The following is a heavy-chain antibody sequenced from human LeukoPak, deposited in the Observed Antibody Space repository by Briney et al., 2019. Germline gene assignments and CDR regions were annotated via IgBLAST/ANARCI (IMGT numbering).Heavy chain of an antibody. V-gene: IGHV4-39*07. D-gene: IGHD3-22*01. CDR1: GGSISTGDYY. CDR2: VSYRGRT. Sequence: PSETLSLTCTVSGGSISTGDYYWGWIRQPPGKGLEWVGSVSYRGRTFYNPSLKSPVTISVVTSKNQFSLRLSSVTAADTAVYYCTRENWSFYYDGSGYYFGPWGQGTLVTVSS. J-gene: IGHJ5*02. CDR3: TRENWSFYYDGSGYYFGP.